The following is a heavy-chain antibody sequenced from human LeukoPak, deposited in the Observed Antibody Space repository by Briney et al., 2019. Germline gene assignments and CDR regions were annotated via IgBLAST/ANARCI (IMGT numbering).Heavy chain of an antibody. CDR2: MCCDGNSK. CDR1: GFTFSGFG. V-gene: IGHV3-30*18. D-gene: IGHD6-13*01. CDR3: AKDRSIAAGGTVSEIDN. Sequence: GGSLRLSCAASGFTFSGFGMHWVRQAPGEGLEWVAAMCCDGNSKCYADSVKGRFTISRDNSKNTVFLQMNSLRAEDTAVYYCAKDRSIAAGGTVSEIDNWGQGTLVTVSS. J-gene: IGHJ4*02.